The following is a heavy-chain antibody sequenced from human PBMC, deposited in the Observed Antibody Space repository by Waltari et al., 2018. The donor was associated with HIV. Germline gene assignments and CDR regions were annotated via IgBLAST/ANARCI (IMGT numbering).Heavy chain of an antibody. CDR3: AGLGERQQDFDY. V-gene: IGHV1-69*12. J-gene: IGHJ4*02. D-gene: IGHD3-16*01. Sequence: QVLLVQSGAEVKKPASSVKVSCKASGGTFSSYAISLVRQAPGQGLEWMGGIIPIFGTANYAQKFQGRVTITADESTSTAYMELSSLRSEDTAVYYCAGLGERQQDFDYWGQGTLVTVSS. CDR1: GGTFSSYA. CDR2: IIPIFGTA.